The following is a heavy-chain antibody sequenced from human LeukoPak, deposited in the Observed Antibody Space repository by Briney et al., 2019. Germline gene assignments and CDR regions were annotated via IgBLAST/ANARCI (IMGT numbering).Heavy chain of an antibody. CDR3: AKDQYDILTGYHDY. D-gene: IGHD3-9*01. Sequence: GGSLRLSCAASGFTFSSYGMHWVRQAPGKGLEWVAVISYDGSNKYYADSVKGRFTISRDNSKNTLYLQMNSLRAEDTAVYYCAKDQYDILTGYHDYWGRGTLVTVSS. CDR1: GFTFSSYG. J-gene: IGHJ4*02. CDR2: ISYDGSNK. V-gene: IGHV3-30*18.